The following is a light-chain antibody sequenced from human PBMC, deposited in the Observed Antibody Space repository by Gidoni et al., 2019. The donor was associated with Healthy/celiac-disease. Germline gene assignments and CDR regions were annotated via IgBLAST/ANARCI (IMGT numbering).Light chain of an antibody. CDR2: LGS. CDR3: MQALQTPWT. CDR1: QSILHSNGYYY. Sequence: DIVMTQSPLSLPVTPGEPASISCRSSQSILHSNGYYYLDWYLQKPGQSPQLLIYLGSNRASGVPDRFSGSGSGTDFTLKISRVEAEDVGVYYCMQALQTPWTFGQGTKVEIK. J-gene: IGKJ1*01. V-gene: IGKV2-28*01.